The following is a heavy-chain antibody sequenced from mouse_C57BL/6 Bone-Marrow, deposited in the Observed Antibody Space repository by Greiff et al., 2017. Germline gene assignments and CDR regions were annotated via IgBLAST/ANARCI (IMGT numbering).Heavy chain of an antibody. CDR1: GYTFTSYW. J-gene: IGHJ1*03. V-gene: IGHV1-7*01. CDR3: ARPLGWLLPYFDV. D-gene: IGHD2-3*01. Sequence: VKLVESGAELAKPGASVKLSCKASGYTFTSYWMHWVKQRPGQGLEWIGYINPSSGYTKYNQKFKDKATLTADKSSSTAYMQLSSLTYEDSAVXYCARPLGWLLPYFDVWGTGTTVTVSS. CDR2: INPSSGYT.